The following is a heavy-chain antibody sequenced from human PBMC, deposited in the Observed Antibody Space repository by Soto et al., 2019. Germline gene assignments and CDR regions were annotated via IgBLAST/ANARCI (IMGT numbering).Heavy chain of an antibody. Sequence: GESLKISCKGSGYSFTSYWIGWVRQMPGKGLEWMGIIYPGDSDTRYSPSFQGQVTISADKSISTVYLQWSSLKASDTAMYYCAISGYCSGGSCYVGHYYYYYGMDVWGQGTTVTVSS. CDR1: GYSFTSYW. CDR3: AISGYCSGGSCYVGHYYYYYGMDV. D-gene: IGHD2-15*01. V-gene: IGHV5-51*01. CDR2: IYPGDSDT. J-gene: IGHJ6*02.